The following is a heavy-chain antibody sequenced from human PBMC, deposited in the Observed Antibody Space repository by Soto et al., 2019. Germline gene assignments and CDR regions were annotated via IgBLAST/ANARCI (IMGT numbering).Heavy chain of an antibody. V-gene: IGHV1-69*13. D-gene: IGHD3-10*01. CDR3: ARQITMAKNWFDP. J-gene: IGHJ5*02. CDR1: GGTFSSYA. Sequence: SVKVSCKASGGTFSSYAISRVRQAPGQGLEWMGGIIPIFGTANYAQKFQGRVTITADESTSTAYMELSSLRSEDTAVYYCARQITMAKNWFDPWGQGTLVTVSS. CDR2: IIPIFGTA.